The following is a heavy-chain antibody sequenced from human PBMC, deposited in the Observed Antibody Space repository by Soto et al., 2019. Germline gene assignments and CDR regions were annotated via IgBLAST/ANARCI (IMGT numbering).Heavy chain of an antibody. J-gene: IGHJ4*02. CDR2: ISGSGGTT. CDR1: GFTFSSYA. D-gene: IGHD2-15*01. CDR3: AEGLGYCSGGSCYSVGYFDY. Sequence: GGSLRLSCAASGFTFSSYAMSWVRQAPGKGLEWVSGISGSGGTTYYADSVKGRFTISRDNSKNTLSLQMNSLRAEDTALYYCAEGLGYCSGGSCYSVGYFDYWGQGTLVTVSS. V-gene: IGHV3-23*01.